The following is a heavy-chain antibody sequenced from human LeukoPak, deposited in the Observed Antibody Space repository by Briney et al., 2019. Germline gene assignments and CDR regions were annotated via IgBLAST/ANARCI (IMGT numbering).Heavy chain of an antibody. Sequence: SQTLSLTCTVSGGSISSGDYYWSWIRQPPGKGLEGIGYIYYSGSTYYNPSLKSRVTISVDTSKNQFSLKLSSVTAADTAVYYCARAYDSRGCFDYWGQGTLVTVSS. CDR1: GGSISSGDYY. CDR3: ARAYDSRGCFDY. J-gene: IGHJ4*02. D-gene: IGHD3-3*01. V-gene: IGHV4-30-4*01. CDR2: IYYSGST.